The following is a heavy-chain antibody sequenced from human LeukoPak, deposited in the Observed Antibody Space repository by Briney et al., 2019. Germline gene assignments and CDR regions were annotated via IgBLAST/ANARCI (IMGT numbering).Heavy chain of an antibody. D-gene: IGHD3-22*01. CDR3: ARTTYYDSNGYLWGYYYYYMDV. V-gene: IGHV1-2*02. J-gene: IGHJ6*03. Sequence: ASVKVSCKASGYSFADYYMHWVRQAPGQGLEWMGWIKPNSGDTRSALKFQGRVIMTRDTSTGTAYMELSSLRYDDTAVYYCARTTYYDSNGYLWGYYYYYMDVWGKGTTVTVSS. CDR1: GYSFADYY. CDR2: IKPNSGDT.